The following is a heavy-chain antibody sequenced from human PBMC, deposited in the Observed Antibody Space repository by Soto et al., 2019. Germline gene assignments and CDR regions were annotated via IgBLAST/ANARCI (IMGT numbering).Heavy chain of an antibody. V-gene: IGHV1-69*01. D-gene: IGHD6-25*01. CDR1: GCTFSSYA. J-gene: IGHJ4*02. Sequence: SVKVSCKASGCTFSSYAISWVRQAPGQGLEWMGGIIPIFGTANYAQKFQGRVTITADESTSTAYMELSSLRSEDTAVYYCPRARDGYKPFYFDYWGQGTLVTVSS. CDR3: PRARDGYKPFYFDY. CDR2: IIPIFGTA.